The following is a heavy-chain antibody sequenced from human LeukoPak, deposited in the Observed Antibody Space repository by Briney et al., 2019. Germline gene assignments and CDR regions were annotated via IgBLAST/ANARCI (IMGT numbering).Heavy chain of an antibody. J-gene: IGHJ4*02. CDR3: ARGGNDILTGFTLDY. CDR1: GYSFTTHW. V-gene: IGHV1-3*02. CDR2: SNAGNGNT. Sequence: PGESLKISCEVSGYSFTTHWIAWVRQMPGKGLEWMGWSNAGNGNTKYSQEFQGRVTITRDTSASTAYMELSSLRSEDMAVYYCARGGNDILTGFTLDYWGQGTLVTVSS. D-gene: IGHD3-9*01.